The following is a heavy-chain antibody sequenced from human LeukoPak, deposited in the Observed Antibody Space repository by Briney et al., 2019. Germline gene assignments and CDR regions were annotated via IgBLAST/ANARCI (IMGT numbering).Heavy chain of an antibody. Sequence: PSETLSLTCAVYGGSFSGYYWSWIRQPPGKGLEWIGEINHSGSTNYNPSLKSRVTISVDTSKNQFSLKLSSVTAADTAVYFCARGQALAYFDYWGQGTLVTVSS. D-gene: IGHD5-12*01. CDR3: ARGQALAYFDY. CDR1: GGSFSGYY. V-gene: IGHV4-34*01. J-gene: IGHJ4*02. CDR2: INHSGST.